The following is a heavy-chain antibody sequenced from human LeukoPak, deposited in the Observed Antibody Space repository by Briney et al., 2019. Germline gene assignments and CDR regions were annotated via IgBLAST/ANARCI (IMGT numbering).Heavy chain of an antibody. CDR3: ARDSTIFGVVYREVGAFDI. Sequence: GGSLRLSCAASGFTFTTYSIHWVRQAPGKGLEWVAVISSDGSNKYYAHSVRGRFTVSRDNSKNTLYLQMNSLRAEDTAVYYCARDSTIFGVVYREVGAFDIWGQGTMVTVSS. CDR1: GFTFTTYS. J-gene: IGHJ3*02. D-gene: IGHD3-3*01. CDR2: ISSDGSNK. V-gene: IGHV3-30-3*01.